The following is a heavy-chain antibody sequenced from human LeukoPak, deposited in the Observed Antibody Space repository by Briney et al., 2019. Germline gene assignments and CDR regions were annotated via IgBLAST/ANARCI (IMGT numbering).Heavy chain of an antibody. D-gene: IGHD6-19*01. CDR2: IYHSGST. CDR1: GGSISSSNW. Sequence: PSGTLSLTCAVSGGSISSSNWWSWVRQPPGKGLEWIGEIYHSGSTNYNPSLKSRVTISVDKSTNQFSLKLSSVTAADTAVYYCARIKIAVADLYYYYYMDVWGKGTTVTVSS. J-gene: IGHJ6*03. V-gene: IGHV4-4*02. CDR3: ARIKIAVADLYYYYYMDV.